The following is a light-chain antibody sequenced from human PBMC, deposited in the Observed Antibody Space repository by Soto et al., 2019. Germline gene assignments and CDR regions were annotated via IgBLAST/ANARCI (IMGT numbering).Light chain of an antibody. Sequence: QSALTQPASVSGSPGQSISISCTGTTSDVGAYSRVSWYQHHPDKAPKLIIYEVANRPSGVSNRFSGSKSANTASLTISGLQAEDEANYFCASYTRADSWVFGGGTKLTVL. V-gene: IGLV2-14*01. J-gene: IGLJ3*02. CDR1: TSDVGAYSR. CDR3: ASYTRADSWV. CDR2: EVA.